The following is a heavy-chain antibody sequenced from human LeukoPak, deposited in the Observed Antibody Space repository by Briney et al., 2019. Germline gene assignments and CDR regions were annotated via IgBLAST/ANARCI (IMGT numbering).Heavy chain of an antibody. CDR3: ARGGSGSYLALTRY. CDR2: ISSSSSYI. D-gene: IGHD1-26*01. Sequence: PGGSLRLSCAVSGFIFSNYAMSWVRQAPGKGLEWVSSISSSSSYIYYADSVKGRFTISRDNAKNSLYLQMNSLRAEDTAVYYCARGGSGSYLALTRYWGQGTLVTVSS. J-gene: IGHJ4*02. CDR1: GFIFSNYA. V-gene: IGHV3-21*01.